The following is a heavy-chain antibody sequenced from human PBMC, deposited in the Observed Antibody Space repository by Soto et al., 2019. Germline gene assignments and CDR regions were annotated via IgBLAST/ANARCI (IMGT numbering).Heavy chain of an antibody. CDR3: AREGSPPWGGWSYNWFDP. CDR1: GFTFSSYS. Sequence: EVQLVESGGGLVQPGGSLRLSCAASGFTFSSYSMNWVRQAPGKGLEWVSYISSSSSTIYYADSVKGRFTISRDNAKNSLYLQMNSLRDEDTAVYYCAREGSPPWGGWSYNWFDPWGQGTLVTVSS. CDR2: ISSSSSTI. D-gene: IGHD6-19*01. V-gene: IGHV3-48*02. J-gene: IGHJ5*02.